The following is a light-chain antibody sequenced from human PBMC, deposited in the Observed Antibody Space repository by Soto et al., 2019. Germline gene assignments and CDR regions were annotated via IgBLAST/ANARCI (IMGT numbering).Light chain of an antibody. J-gene: IGKJ4*01. CDR2: DAS. CDR3: HQRSNWPPT. CDR1: QSVSSTY. Sequence: EILLTQSPGTLSLSRWEIATLSWRASQSVSSTYLAWYQQKPGQAPRLLIYDASNRATGIPARFSGSGSGTDFTLTISSLQPEDFAVYYCHQRSNWPPTFGGGTKVDIK. V-gene: IGKV3-11*01.